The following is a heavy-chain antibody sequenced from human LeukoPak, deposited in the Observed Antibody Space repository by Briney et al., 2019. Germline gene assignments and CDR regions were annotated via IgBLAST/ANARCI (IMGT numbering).Heavy chain of an antibody. J-gene: IGHJ5*02. Sequence: PGGSLRLSCVASGFTFSNYWMHWVRQPPGKGLVWVSRIYVDGRTTNYADSVKGRFTISRYNAKNTVYLEMNSLSVEDTATYYCIRDFRSADLWGQGTLVTVTS. V-gene: IGHV3-74*01. CDR2: IYVDGRTT. CDR3: IRDFRSADL. CDR1: GFTFSNYW.